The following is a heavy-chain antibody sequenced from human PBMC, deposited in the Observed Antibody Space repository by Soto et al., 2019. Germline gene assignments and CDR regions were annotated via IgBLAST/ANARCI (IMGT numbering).Heavy chain of an antibody. V-gene: IGHV3-23*01. CDR3: VRDLYRSATMPCLDH. CDR2: ISDTGGDS. D-gene: IGHD1-1*01. Sequence: PXGSLRLSCEASGFTFINYAMSWVRQSPGKGLEWVSSISDTGGDSYYADSMDGRFTVSRDNSKNTLYLQINSLRAEDTAIYYCVRDLYRSATMPCLDHWGQGALVTVSS. J-gene: IGHJ4*02. CDR1: GFTFINYA.